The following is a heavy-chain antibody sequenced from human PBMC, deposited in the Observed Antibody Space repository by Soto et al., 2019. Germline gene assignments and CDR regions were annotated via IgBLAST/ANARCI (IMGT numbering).Heavy chain of an antibody. CDR3: ARSPDTAMVPEIYYFDY. D-gene: IGHD5-18*01. CDR1: GFTFSSYA. V-gene: IGHV3-30-3*01. Sequence: SLRLSCAASGFTFSSYAMHWVRQAPGKGLEWVAVISYDGSNKYYADSVKGRFTISRDNSKNTLYLQMNSLRAEDTAVYYCARSPDTAMVPEIYYFDYWGQGTLVTVSS. J-gene: IGHJ4*02. CDR2: ISYDGSNK.